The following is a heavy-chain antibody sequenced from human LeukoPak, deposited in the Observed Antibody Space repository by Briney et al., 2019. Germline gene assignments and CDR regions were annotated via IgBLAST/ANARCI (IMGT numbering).Heavy chain of an antibody. V-gene: IGHV4-39*02. CDR1: GGSISSSTDY. J-gene: IGHJ4*02. Sequence: SETLSLTCTVSGGSISSSTDYWGWIRQPPGKGLEWIGTIYYRGITYYNASSKSRVTISVDTSKNQFSLQLNSVTPEDTAVYYCARDRPGYAFDYWGQGTLVTVSS. CDR3: ARDRPGYAFDY. CDR2: IYYRGIT. D-gene: IGHD1-1*01.